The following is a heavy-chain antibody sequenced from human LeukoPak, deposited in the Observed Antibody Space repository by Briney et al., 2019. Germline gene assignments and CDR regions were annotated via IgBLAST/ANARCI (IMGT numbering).Heavy chain of an antibody. CDR3: TIEYSSSWYLDY. V-gene: IGHV3-73*01. D-gene: IGHD6-13*01. Sequence: PGGSLRLSCAASGFTFSDSAMHWLRQASGKGLEWVGRIKTKTNSYATAYAASVKGRFTISRDDAKNTAYLQMNSLKSEDTAVYYCTIEYSSSWYLDYWGQGTLVTVSS. J-gene: IGHJ4*02. CDR1: GFTFSDSA. CDR2: IKTKTNSYAT.